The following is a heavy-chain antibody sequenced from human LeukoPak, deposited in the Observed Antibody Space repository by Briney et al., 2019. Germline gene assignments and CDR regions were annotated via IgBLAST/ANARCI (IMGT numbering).Heavy chain of an antibody. Sequence: SETLSLTCTVSGGSISSSSYYWGWIRQPPGKGLEWIGSIYYSGSTYYNPSLKSRVTISVDTSKNQFSLKLSSVTAADTAVYYCARPKGGNWGYYFDYWGLGTLVTVSS. CDR1: GGSISSSSYY. J-gene: IGHJ4*02. CDR3: ARPKGGNWGYYFDY. V-gene: IGHV4-39*01. CDR2: IYYSGST. D-gene: IGHD4-23*01.